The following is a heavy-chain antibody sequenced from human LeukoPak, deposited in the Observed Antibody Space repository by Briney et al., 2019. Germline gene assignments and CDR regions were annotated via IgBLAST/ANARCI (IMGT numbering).Heavy chain of an antibody. CDR1: GYTFTNYY. V-gene: IGHV1-46*01. D-gene: IGHD4-17*01. CDR2: INPSDGGT. CDR3: ARDTRTMTAVTRGQHYYYGLDV. Sequence: ASVRVSCKASGYTFTNYYLQGVRQAPGHGLEWMAIINPSDGGTYYEQKLQGRVTVTRDTSTSTVYMELSSLRSEDPAVYYCARDTRTMTAVTRGQHYYYGLDVWGQGTTVTVSS. J-gene: IGHJ6*02.